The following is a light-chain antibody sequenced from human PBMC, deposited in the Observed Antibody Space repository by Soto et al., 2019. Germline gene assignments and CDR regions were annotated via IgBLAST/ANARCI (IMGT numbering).Light chain of an antibody. Sequence: QSVLTQPASVSGSPGQSISISCTGTSSDVGGYKYVSWYQQHPGKAPKLMIYDVSSRPSGVSNRFSGSKSGNTASLTISGLQAEDEADYYSSSYTSISLYVFGTGTKLTVL. CDR2: DVS. J-gene: IGLJ1*01. CDR3: SSYTSISLYV. CDR1: SSDVGGYKY. V-gene: IGLV2-14*01.